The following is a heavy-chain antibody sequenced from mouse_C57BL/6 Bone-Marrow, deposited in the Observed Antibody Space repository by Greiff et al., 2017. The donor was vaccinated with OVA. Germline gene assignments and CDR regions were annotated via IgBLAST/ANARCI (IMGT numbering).Heavy chain of an antibody. CDR3: ASPITTVVAPYYFDY. D-gene: IGHD1-1*01. CDR2: IDPANGNT. Sequence: VQLQQSVAELVRPGASVQLSCTASGFNIKNTYMHWVKQRPEQGLEWIGRIDPANGNTKYAPKFQGKATITADTSANTAYLQLSSLTSEDTAIYYCASPITTVVAPYYFDYWGQGTTLTVSS. J-gene: IGHJ2*01. CDR1: GFNIKNTY. V-gene: IGHV14-3*01.